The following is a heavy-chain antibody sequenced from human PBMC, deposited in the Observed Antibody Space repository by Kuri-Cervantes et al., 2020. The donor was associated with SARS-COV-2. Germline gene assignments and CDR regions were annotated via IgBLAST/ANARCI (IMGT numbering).Heavy chain of an antibody. CDR3: AGDRDGYSSSWYGGYYYGMDV. D-gene: IGHD6-13*01. CDR2: ISSSSSYI. V-gene: IGHV3-21*01. J-gene: IGHJ6*02. Sequence: GESLKISCAASGFTFSSYSMNWVRQAPGKVLGWVSSISSSSSYIYYADSVKGRFTISRDNAKNSLYLQMNSLRAEDTAVYYCAGDRDGYSSSWYGGYYYGMDVWGQGTTVTVSS. CDR1: GFTFSSYS.